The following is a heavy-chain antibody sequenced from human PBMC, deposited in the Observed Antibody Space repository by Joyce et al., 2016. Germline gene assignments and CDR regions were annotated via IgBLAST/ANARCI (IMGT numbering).Heavy chain of an antibody. CDR3: ARGGISYYYAMDV. J-gene: IGHJ6*02. D-gene: IGHD3-16*01. CDR1: GSTFSGSS. V-gene: IGHV3-21*01. CDR2: ISGTSYYI. Sequence: QLVESGGGMVKPGGSLRLSCEASGSTFSGSSMSWFRQAPGKGREGVAAISGTSYYIFHAETVRGRFTVSRDNAKKTLYLQMNSLRAEDSAVFYCARGGISYYYAMDVWGQGTTVTVSS.